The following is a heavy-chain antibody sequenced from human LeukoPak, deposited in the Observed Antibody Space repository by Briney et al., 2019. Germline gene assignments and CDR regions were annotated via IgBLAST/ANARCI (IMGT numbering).Heavy chain of an antibody. Sequence: SETLSLTCTVSGGSISGSSYYWSWIRQHPGKGLEWIGYIYYSGSTYYNPSLKSRLTISVDTSKNQFSLKLSSVTAADTAVYYCAALHYYYDSSGYYFDYWGQGTLVTVSS. D-gene: IGHD3-22*01. J-gene: IGHJ4*02. CDR3: AALHYYYDSSGYYFDY. CDR2: IYYSGST. CDR1: GGSISGSSYY. V-gene: IGHV4-31*03.